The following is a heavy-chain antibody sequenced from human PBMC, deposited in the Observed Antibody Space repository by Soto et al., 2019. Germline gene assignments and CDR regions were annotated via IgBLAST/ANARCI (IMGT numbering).Heavy chain of an antibody. CDR1: GFTFRSYS. CDR3: ARDGDDYGDYKRASDI. J-gene: IGHJ3*02. CDR2: ISTTSSYI. Sequence: EVQLVESGGGLVKPGGSLRLSCEASGFTFRSYSMNWVRQAPGKGLEWVSSISTTSSYIYYGDSVKGRFTISRDNAKNSLFLQMNSLRDDDTAIYYCARDGDDYGDYKRASDIWGQGTTVTVSS. V-gene: IGHV3-21*01. D-gene: IGHD4-17*01.